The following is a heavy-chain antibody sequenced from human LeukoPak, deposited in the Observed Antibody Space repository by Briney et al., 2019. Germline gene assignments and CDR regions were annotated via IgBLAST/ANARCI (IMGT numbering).Heavy chain of an antibody. CDR3: ARNPPKGYNWNYISWFDP. D-gene: IGHD1-7*01. Sequence: SETLSLTCTVSGGSISSYYWSWIRQPPGKGLEWIGYIYYSGSTNYNPSLKSRVTISVDTSKNQFSLKLSSVTAADTAVYYCARNPPKGYNWNYISWFDPWGQGTLVTVSS. J-gene: IGHJ5*02. CDR2: IYYSGST. V-gene: IGHV4-59*12. CDR1: GGSISSYY.